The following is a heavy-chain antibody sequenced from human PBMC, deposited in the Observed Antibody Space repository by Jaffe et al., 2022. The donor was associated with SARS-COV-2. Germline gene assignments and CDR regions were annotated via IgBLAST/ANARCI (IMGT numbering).Heavy chain of an antibody. J-gene: IGHJ4*02. D-gene: IGHD1-26*01. V-gene: IGHV3-48*02. CDR2: ISITKAI. CDR3: VRDHQWAFDY. CDR1: GFTFSAFN. Sequence: DVQLVESGGGLVQPGGSLRLSCAASGFTFSAFNMNWVRQAPGKGLEWVSYISITKAIYYADSVRGRFTVSRDDDRDSLYLQMNSVRDEDTAVYYCVRDHQWAFDYWGQGTLVTVSS.